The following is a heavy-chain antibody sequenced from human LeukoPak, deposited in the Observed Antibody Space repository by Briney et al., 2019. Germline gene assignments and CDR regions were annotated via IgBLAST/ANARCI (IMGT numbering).Heavy chain of an antibody. CDR1: GYTFTNYT. J-gene: IGHJ4*02. Sequence: ASVKVSCKASGYTFTNYTIHWVRQAPGHRLEWMGWINTGNGHTKCSQQFQGRVTITRDTSASTAYMELSSLRSEDTAVYYCARVCSISCSSFDCWGQGTLVTVSS. CDR3: ARVCSISCSSFDC. CDR2: INTGNGHT. D-gene: IGHD2-2*01. V-gene: IGHV1-3*04.